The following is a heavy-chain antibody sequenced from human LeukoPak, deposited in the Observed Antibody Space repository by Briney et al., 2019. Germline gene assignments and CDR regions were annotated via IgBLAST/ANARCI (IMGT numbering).Heavy chain of an antibody. Sequence: ASVKVSCKASGYTFTGYYMHWVRQAPGQGLEWMGWINPNSGGTNYAQKFQGRVTMTRDTSISTAYMELSRLRSDDTAVYYCATAHSSGWYFFDYWGQGTLVTVSS. CDR2: INPNSGGT. CDR3: ATAHSSGWYFFDY. D-gene: IGHD6-13*01. V-gene: IGHV1-2*02. CDR1: GYTFTGYY. J-gene: IGHJ4*02.